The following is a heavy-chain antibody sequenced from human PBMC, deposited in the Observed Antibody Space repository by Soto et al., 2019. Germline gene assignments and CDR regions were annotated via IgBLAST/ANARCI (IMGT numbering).Heavy chain of an antibody. CDR3: ATRSPAFDY. V-gene: IGHV1-18*01. CDR1: GYTFTSYG. Sequence: QVQLVQSGPEVKKPGASVKVSCKTSGYTFTSYGISWVRQAPGQGLEWMGWISTYKGNTNYAQKFQCRVTMTTDTSTSTAYMELRSLRSDDTAVYYCATRSPAFDYWGQGTLVTVSS. J-gene: IGHJ4*02. CDR2: ISTYKGNT.